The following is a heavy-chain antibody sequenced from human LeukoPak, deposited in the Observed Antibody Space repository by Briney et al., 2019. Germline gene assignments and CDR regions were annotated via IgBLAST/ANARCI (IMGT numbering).Heavy chain of an antibody. CDR1: GFTFSSYG. J-gene: IGHJ5*02. CDR3: ARGSGSYSFNLLGFDP. Sequence: GGSLRLSCAVSGFTFSSYGMQWVRQAPGKGLEWVAVISHDGTVQHYADSVKGRFTISRDNSDNTLYLQMNSLRAEDTAVYYCARGSGSYSFNLLGFDPWGQGTLVTVSS. V-gene: IGHV3-30*03. CDR2: ISHDGTVQ. D-gene: IGHD1-26*01.